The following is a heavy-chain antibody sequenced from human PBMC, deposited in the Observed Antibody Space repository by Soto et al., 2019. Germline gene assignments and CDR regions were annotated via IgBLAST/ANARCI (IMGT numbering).Heavy chain of an antibody. V-gene: IGHV1-2*02. CDR2: INPNSRGT. Sequence: QVQLVQSGAEVKKPGASVKVSCKASGYTFTDYFIHWVRQAPGQGFEWMGWINPNSRGTNYAQKFQGRVTITRDTSNNTAYMELRGLRSDDTAVYYCARVTLKAGNWFDPWGQGTLVTVSS. CDR1: GYTFTDYF. J-gene: IGHJ5*02. CDR3: ARVTLKAGNWFDP.